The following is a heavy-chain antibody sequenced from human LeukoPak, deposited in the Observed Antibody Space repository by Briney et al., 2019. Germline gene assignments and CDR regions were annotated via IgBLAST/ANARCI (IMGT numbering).Heavy chain of an antibody. CDR1: GFTFDHYA. Sequence: PGGSLRLSCAASGFTFDHYAMSWVRQAPGKGLEWVSVIYRDGSTYYADSVKGRFTISRDNSKNTLYLQMNSLRAEDTAVYYCAREHDYIDYWGQGTLVTVSS. CDR3: AREHDYIDY. J-gene: IGHJ4*02. CDR2: IYRDGST. V-gene: IGHV3-66*01.